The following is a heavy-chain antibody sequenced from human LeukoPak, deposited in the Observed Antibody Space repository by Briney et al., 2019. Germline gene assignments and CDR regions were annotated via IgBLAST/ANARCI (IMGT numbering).Heavy chain of an antibody. CDR2: IYYSGST. V-gene: IGHV4-30-4*08. CDR3: AGGRRDGYNFDY. D-gene: IGHD5-24*01. CDR1: GGSVSSGDYY. J-gene: IGHJ4*02. Sequence: SETLSLTCTVSGGSVSSGDYYWSWIRQPPGKGLEWIGYIYYSGSTYYNPSLKSRVTISVDTSKNQFSLKLSSVTAADTAVYYCAGGRRDGYNFDYWGQGTLVIVSS.